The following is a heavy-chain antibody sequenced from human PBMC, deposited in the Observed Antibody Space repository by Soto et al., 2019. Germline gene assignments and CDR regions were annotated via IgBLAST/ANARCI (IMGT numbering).Heavy chain of an antibody. CDR2: IYYSGST. Sequence: SETLSLTCTVSGGSISSSSYYWGWIRQPPGKGLEWIGSIYYSGSTYYNPSLKSRVTISVDTSKNQFSLKLSSVTAADTAVYYCAGLKRPYIVVVVAATRVDYWGQGTLVTVSS. V-gene: IGHV4-39*01. D-gene: IGHD2-15*01. CDR1: GGSISSSSYY. J-gene: IGHJ4*02. CDR3: AGLKRPYIVVVVAATRVDY.